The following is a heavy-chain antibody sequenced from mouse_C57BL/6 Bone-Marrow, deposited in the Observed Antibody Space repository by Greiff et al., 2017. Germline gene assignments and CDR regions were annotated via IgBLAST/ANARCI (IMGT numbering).Heavy chain of an antibody. Sequence: EVQLQQSGPELVKPGASVKISCKASGYTFTDYYMNWVKQSHGKSLEWIGDINPNNGGTSYNQKFKGKATLTVDKSSSTAYMELRSLTSEDSAVYYCARRRAIGFFDYWGQGTTLTVSS. J-gene: IGHJ2*01. CDR3: ARRRAIGFFDY. D-gene: IGHD2-14*01. V-gene: IGHV1-26*01. CDR2: INPNNGGT. CDR1: GYTFTDYY.